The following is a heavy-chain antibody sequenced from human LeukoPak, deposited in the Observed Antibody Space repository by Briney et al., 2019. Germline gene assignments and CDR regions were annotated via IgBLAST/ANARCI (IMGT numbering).Heavy chain of an antibody. Sequence: GGSLRLPCAASGFSFSSLAMHWVRQAPGKGLEWLAVISFDGNDEYYADSVRGRFTISRDNSKNTVGLQMNSLRGEDTAVFYCASSRQRMAWLRKLEYHFDSWGQGSLVIVS. CDR3: ASSRQRMAWLRKLEYHFDS. CDR1: GFSFSSLA. CDR2: ISFDGNDE. D-gene: IGHD5-12*01. V-gene: IGHV3-30*01. J-gene: IGHJ4*02.